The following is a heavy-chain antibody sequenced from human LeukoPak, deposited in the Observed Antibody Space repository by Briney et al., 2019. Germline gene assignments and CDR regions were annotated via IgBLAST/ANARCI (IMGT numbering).Heavy chain of an antibody. J-gene: IGHJ4*02. CDR2: IYYSGGT. V-gene: IGHV4-38-2*02. CDR1: GYSITIGYY. D-gene: IGHD4-17*01. Sequence: SETLSLTFTVSGYSITIGYYWGWIRQPPGKGLEWIGIIYYSGGTYYNPSLKSRVTISVDTSKNQFSLNLSSVTAADTAVYYCASYADYPGRFDYWGQGTLVTVSS. CDR3: ASYADYPGRFDY.